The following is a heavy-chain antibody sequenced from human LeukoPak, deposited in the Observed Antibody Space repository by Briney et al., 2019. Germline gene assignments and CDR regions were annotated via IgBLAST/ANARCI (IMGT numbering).Heavy chain of an antibody. CDR3: ARDLKQFGGWFDY. Sequence: GASVKVSCKASGYTFTTYAMHWVRQAPGQRLEWMGWINAGNGNTKYSQKFQGRVTITRDTSASTAYMELSSLRSENTAVYYCARDLKQFGGWFDYWGQGTGVSVSS. CDR2: INAGNGNT. V-gene: IGHV1-3*01. D-gene: IGHD6-19*01. J-gene: IGHJ4*02. CDR1: GYTFTTYA.